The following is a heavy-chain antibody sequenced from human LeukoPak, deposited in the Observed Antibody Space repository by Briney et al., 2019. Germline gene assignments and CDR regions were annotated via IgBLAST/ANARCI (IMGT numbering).Heavy chain of an antibody. V-gene: IGHV3-30-3*01. CDR3: ARRGSWSPVTPWTLGY. D-gene: IGHD4-23*01. Sequence: PGGSLRLSCAASGFTFSSYAMHWVRQAPGKGLEWVAVISDDGSNRYYADSVKGRLTISRDNSKNTLYLQMNSLRTEDTAVYYCARRGSWSPVTPWTLGYWGQGTLVTVSS. CDR2: ISDDGSNR. J-gene: IGHJ4*02. CDR1: GFTFSSYA.